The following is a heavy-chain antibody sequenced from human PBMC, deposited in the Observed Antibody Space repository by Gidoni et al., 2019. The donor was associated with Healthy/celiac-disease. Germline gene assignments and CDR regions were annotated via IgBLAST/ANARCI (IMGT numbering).Heavy chain of an antibody. CDR3: ARDQMAGTGFDY. CDR1: GGSISSSSYY. D-gene: IGHD6-19*01. CDR2: IYYSGST. J-gene: IGHJ4*02. Sequence: QLQLQESGPGLVKPSETLSLTCTVSGGSISSSSYYWGWIRQPPGKGLEWIGSIYYSGSTYYNPSLKSRVTISVDTSKNQFSLKLSSVTAADTAVYYCARDQMAGTGFDYWGQGTLVTVSS. V-gene: IGHV4-39*07.